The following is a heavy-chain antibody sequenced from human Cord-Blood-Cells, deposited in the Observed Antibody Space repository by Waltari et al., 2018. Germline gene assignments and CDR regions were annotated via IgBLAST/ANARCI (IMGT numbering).Heavy chain of an antibody. CDR3: ARVGSSGWYFDY. D-gene: IGHD6-19*01. Sequence: VQLHMWGAGPLSPSETLSLLCAVYGACFSGYYWCWSRQPPGKGLEWIGEITHSGSTNYNPSLKSRVTISVDTSKNQFSLKLSSVTAADTAVYYCARVGSSGWYFDYWGQGTLVTVSS. CDR2: ITHSGST. CDR1: GACFSGYY. J-gene: IGHJ4*02. V-gene: IGHV4-34*01.